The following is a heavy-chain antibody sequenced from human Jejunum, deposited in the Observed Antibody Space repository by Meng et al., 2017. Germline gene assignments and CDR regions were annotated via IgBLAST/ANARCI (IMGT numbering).Heavy chain of an antibody. CDR1: GYIFSEFG. D-gene: IGHD6-19*01. J-gene: IGHJ4*02. CDR2: IWNDGRNQ. V-gene: IGHV3-33*01. CDR3: ARGHSSGWYEYFSH. Sequence: GESLKISCAASGYIFSEFGMHWVRQSPGKGLEWVAVIWNDGRNQYYADSVEGRFTISRDNSRNTLSLQMNSLRAEDTAVDYCARGHSSGWYEYFSHWGQGTLVTVSS.